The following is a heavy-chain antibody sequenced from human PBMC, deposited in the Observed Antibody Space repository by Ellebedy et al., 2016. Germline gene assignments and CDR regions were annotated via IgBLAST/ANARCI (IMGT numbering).Heavy chain of an antibody. D-gene: IGHD6-13*01. CDR1: GFTVSSND. CDR2: IYTSGAT. V-gene: IGHV3-53*01. CDR3: VSRRSNSFDL. Sequence: GESLKISXSASGFTVSSNDMNWVRQAPGKGLEWVSVIYTSGATYYADSVKGRFTISRDSSKKTLFLQMTSLGAEDTAVYYCVSRRSNSFDLWGQGTTVTVSS. J-gene: IGHJ3*01.